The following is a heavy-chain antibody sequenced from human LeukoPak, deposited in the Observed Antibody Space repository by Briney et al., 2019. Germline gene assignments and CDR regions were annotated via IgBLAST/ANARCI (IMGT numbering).Heavy chain of an antibody. V-gene: IGHV3-66*01. CDR2: IYSGGST. CDR1: EFTVSSNY. D-gene: IGHD3-16*01. Sequence: GGSLRLSCAASEFTVSSNYMNWVRQAPGKGLEWVSFIYSGGSTYYADSVRGRFTISRDSSKNTLYLQMNSLRAEDTAVYFCATFTPLRAFDFWGQGTLVTVSS. CDR3: ATFTPLRAFDF. J-gene: IGHJ4*02.